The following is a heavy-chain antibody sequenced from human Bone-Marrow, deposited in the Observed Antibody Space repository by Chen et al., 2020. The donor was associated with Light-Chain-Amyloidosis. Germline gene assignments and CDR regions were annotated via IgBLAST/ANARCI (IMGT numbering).Heavy chain of an antibody. V-gene: IGHV3-43*01. CDR3: AKGQGGSGWHFDS. CDR2: ISWDGGRA. Sequence: EVQLVESGGVVVQPGESLRLSCEASGFTFDDYPMHWVRQAPGESLEWVSLISWDGGRAYYADSLKGRFTISRDNSKNSLYLQMNSLSTEDTALYYCAKGQGGSGWHFDSWGQGTLVTVSS. CDR1: GFTFDDYP. D-gene: IGHD6-19*01. J-gene: IGHJ4*02.